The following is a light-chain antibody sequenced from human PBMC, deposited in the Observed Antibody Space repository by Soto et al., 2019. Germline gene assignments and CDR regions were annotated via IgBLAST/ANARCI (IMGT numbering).Light chain of an antibody. V-gene: IGKV1-39*01. J-gene: IGKJ2*01. CDR1: QSIYSS. Sequence: DIPMTQSPSSLSASVGDRVTITCRASQSIYSSLNWYHQKPGKAPKLLIYAASTLQSGVPSRFSGSGSGTDFTLSISSLQPEDFATYYCQQSYSAPYTFGQGTKLEI. CDR3: QQSYSAPYT. CDR2: AAS.